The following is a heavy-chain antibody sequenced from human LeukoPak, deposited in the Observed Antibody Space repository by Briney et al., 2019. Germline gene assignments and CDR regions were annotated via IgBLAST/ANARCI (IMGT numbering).Heavy chain of an antibody. J-gene: IGHJ4*02. CDR3: ARGLGEMATITGYYFDY. CDR1: GGSSRGYY. Sequence: SETLSLTSAVYGGSSRGYYWSWIRQPPGTGLEWIGEINHSGSTNYNPSLKSRVTISVDTSKNQFSLKLSSVTAADTAVYYCARGLGEMATITGYYFDYWGQGTLVTVSS. CDR2: INHSGST. D-gene: IGHD5-12*01. V-gene: IGHV4-34*01.